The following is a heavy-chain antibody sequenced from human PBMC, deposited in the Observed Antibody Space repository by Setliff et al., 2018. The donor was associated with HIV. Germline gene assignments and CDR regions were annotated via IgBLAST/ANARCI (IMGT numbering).Heavy chain of an antibody. V-gene: IGHV4-39*07. J-gene: IGHJ4*02. D-gene: IGHD2-8*01. CDR1: GASISGSDYY. Sequence: SETLSLTCSVFGASISGSDYYWGWIRQLPEKGLEWIGSIYYSGSAYHNPSLKSRVTISVDTSKNQFSLKLSSVTAADTAVYYCARKHLFNVFDCWGQGTQVTVSS. CDR2: IYYSGSA. CDR3: ARKHLFNVFDC.